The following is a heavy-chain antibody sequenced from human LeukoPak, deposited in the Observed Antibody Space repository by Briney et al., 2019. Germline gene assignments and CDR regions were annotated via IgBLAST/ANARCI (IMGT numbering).Heavy chain of an antibody. Sequence: GGSLRLSCAASGFTFSSYGMSWVRQAPGKGLEWVSYISHSGLTIYYADSVRGRFTISRDNAKNSVYLQMSSLRAEDTAVYYCATRASVAGSVVPGGYWGQGTLVTVSS. D-gene: IGHD2-21*01. J-gene: IGHJ4*02. V-gene: IGHV3-48*01. CDR1: GFTFSSYG. CDR2: ISHSGLTI. CDR3: ATRASVAGSVVPGGY.